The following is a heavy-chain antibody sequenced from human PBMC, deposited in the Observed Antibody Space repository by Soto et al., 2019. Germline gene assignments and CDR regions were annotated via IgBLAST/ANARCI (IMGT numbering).Heavy chain of an antibody. J-gene: IGHJ4*02. Sequence: GSLRLSCAASGFTFSSYAVSWVRQAPGKGPEWISSISGSGSTIYYADSVKGRFTISRDNSKNTLYLQMSSLRAEDTAVYYCAKVFYYYDSSGYYYFDYWGQGTLVTVSS. CDR3: AKVFYYYDSSGYYYFDY. CDR2: ISGSGSTI. V-gene: IGHV3-23*01. CDR1: GFTFSSYA. D-gene: IGHD3-22*01.